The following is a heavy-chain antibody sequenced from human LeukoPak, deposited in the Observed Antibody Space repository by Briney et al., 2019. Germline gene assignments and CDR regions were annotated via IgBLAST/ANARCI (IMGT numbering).Heavy chain of an antibody. CDR1: GFTFSSYS. Sequence: PGGALRLSCAASGFTFSSYSMNWVRQAPGKGLEWVSSISSSSSYIYYADSVKGRFTISRDNSENTLYVQVNSLRAEDTAVYYCARVRDYSSSWYGAFEHWGQGTLVTVSS. CDR2: ISSSSSYI. J-gene: IGHJ4*02. CDR3: ARVRDYSSSWYGAFEH. D-gene: IGHD6-13*01. V-gene: IGHV3-21*01.